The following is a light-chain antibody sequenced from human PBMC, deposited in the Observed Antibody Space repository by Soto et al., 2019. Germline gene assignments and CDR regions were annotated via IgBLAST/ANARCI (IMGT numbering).Light chain of an antibody. V-gene: IGLV1-51*01. Sequence: QSVLTQPPSVSATPGQTVTISCSGSNSSIGNNCVSWYQQLPGTAPKLLIYDNNKRPSEIPDRFSGSKSGTSATLGITGLQTGDEADYCCGTWDSSLSAGVFGTGTKLTVL. J-gene: IGLJ1*01. CDR2: DNN. CDR3: GTWDSSLSAGV. CDR1: NSSIGNNC.